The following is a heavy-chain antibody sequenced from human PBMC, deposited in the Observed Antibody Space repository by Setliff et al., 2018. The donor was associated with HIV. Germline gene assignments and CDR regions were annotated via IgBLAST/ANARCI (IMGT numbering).Heavy chain of an antibody. V-gene: IGHV4-39*01. J-gene: IGHJ4*02. Sequence: KTSETLSLTCTVSGASISSSSHHWAWIRQPPGKGLEYIGNIYYTGSTHHNPSLESRVATSVDTSKSQFSLKLSSVTAADTAVYYCASGNCAGDCYHDYWGQGTLVTVSS. CDR2: IYYTGST. CDR3: ASGNCAGDCYHDY. D-gene: IGHD2-21*02. CDR1: GASISSSSHH.